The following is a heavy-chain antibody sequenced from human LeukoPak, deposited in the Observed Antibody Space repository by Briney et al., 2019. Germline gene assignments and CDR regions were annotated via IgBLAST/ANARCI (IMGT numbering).Heavy chain of an antibody. J-gene: IGHJ6*03. Sequence: SETLSLTCTVSGGSISSSSYYWGWVRQPPGKGLEWIGSIYYSGSTYNNPSLQSRVTISIDTSKNQFSLKLTSVTAAETAVYYCARISSVWMKDYYYYLDVWGKGTTVAVSS. D-gene: IGHD3-16*02. CDR3: ARISSVWMKDYYYYLDV. CDR1: GGSISSSSYY. V-gene: IGHV4-39*07. CDR2: IYYSGST.